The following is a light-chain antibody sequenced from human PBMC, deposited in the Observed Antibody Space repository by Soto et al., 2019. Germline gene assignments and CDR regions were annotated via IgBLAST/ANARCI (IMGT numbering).Light chain of an antibody. V-gene: IGKV1-27*01. CDR2: TAS. J-gene: IGKJ4*01. CDR1: QGSRNY. Sequence: DIQMTQSPSSLSASVGDRVTITCQASQGSRNYLAWYQQIPGKVPKLLISTASTLQSGVPSRFSGSGSGTDCTLTSSSLQPEDVETYYCQKYTNVPAFGGGTKVEIK. CDR3: QKYTNVPA.